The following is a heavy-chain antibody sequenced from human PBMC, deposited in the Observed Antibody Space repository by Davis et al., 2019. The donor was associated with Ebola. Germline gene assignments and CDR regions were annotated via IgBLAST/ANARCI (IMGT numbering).Heavy chain of an antibody. V-gene: IGHV4-39*01. D-gene: IGHD5-18*01. CDR1: GCSISSSYYY. J-gene: IGHJ1*01. CDR3: ARHRYSTSNEYLQH. Sequence: MPSETLSLTCTVSGCSISSSYYYWGWVRQPPGQGLEWIGSTFYSGSTYYNPSLKSRVTISLHTSKNQFSLNLNSVSAADTAVYYCARHRYSTSNEYLQHWGQGTLVTVSS. CDR2: TFYSGST.